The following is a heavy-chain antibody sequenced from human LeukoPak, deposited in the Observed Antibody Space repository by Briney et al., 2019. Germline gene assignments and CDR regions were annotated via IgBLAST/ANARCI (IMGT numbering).Heavy chain of an antibody. Sequence: SETLSLTCTVSGGSISSYYWSWIRQPPGKGLEWIGYIYYSGSTNYNPSLTSRVTISVDTSRNQFSLKLSSVTAADTAVYYCARADYYGSGSYQLFDYWGQGTLVTVSS. CDR1: GGSISSYY. CDR3: ARADYYGSGSYQLFDY. D-gene: IGHD3-10*01. CDR2: IYYSGST. V-gene: IGHV4-59*01. J-gene: IGHJ4*02.